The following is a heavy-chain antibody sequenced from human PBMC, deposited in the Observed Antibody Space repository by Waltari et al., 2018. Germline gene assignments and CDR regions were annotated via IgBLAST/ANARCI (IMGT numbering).Heavy chain of an antibody. J-gene: IGHJ4*02. CDR1: GFTFSSYA. D-gene: IGHD2-2*01. V-gene: IGHV3-23*01. Sequence: EVQLLESGGGLVQPGGSRRLSCEAPGFTFSSYAMSWVRQAPGKGLEWVSAISGSGGSTYYADSVKGRFTISRDNSKNTLYLQMNSLRAEDTAVYYCAKGDLGVVVPAAILFDYWGQGTLVTVSS. CDR3: AKGDLGVVVPAAILFDY. CDR2: ISGSGGST.